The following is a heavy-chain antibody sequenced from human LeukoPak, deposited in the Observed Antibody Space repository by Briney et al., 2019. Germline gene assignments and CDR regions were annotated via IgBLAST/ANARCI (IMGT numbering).Heavy chain of an antibody. V-gene: IGHV4-61*02. CDR1: GGSISSGSYY. J-gene: IGHJ4*02. CDR2: IYTSGST. Sequence: SQTLSLTCTVSGGSISSGSYYWSWIRQPAGKGLEWIGRIYTSGSTNCNPSLKSRVTISVDTSKNQFSLKLSSVTAADTAVYYCARAWYCTNGVCYRPYFDYWGQGTLVTVSS. D-gene: IGHD2-8*01. CDR3: ARAWYCTNGVCYRPYFDY.